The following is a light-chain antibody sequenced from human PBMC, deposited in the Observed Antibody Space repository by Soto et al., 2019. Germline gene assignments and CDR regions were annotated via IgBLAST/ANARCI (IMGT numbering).Light chain of an antibody. V-gene: IGKV3-15*01. Sequence: EIVMTQSPATLSLSPGERATLSCRASQSVSNNFAWYRQKPGQAPRLLIYCASTRATGIPARISGSGAANEFPLTIRRLQSEDFAVYYCQQYNTWPRTFGQGTKVEIK. CDR1: QSVSNN. J-gene: IGKJ1*01. CDR2: CAS. CDR3: QQYNTWPRT.